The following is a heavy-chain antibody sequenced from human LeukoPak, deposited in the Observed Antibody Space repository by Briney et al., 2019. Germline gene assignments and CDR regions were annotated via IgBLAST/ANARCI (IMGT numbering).Heavy chain of an antibody. CDR1: GFTFSSYA. CDR2: ISGSGGST. D-gene: IGHD3-10*01. CDR3: AKDYYGMGSYYAALDY. Sequence: GGSLRLSCAASGFTFSSYAMSWVRQAPGKGLEWVSAISGSGGSTYYADSVKGRFTISRDNSKNTLYLQMNSLRAEDTAVYYCAKDYYGMGSYYAALDYWGQGTLVTVSS. V-gene: IGHV3-23*01. J-gene: IGHJ4*02.